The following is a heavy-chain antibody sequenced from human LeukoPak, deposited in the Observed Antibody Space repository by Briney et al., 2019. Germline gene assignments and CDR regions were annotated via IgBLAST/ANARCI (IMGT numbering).Heavy chain of an antibody. Sequence: GGSLRLSCAASGFTFSSYSMSWVRQAPGKGLEWVSSISTSSSYIYYADSVKGRFTISRDNAKNSLYLQMNSLRAEDTAVYYCARGAPGIAVAGTVQQRGSAFDYWGQGTLVTVSS. V-gene: IGHV3-21*01. CDR3: ARGAPGIAVAGTVQQRGSAFDY. D-gene: IGHD6-19*01. CDR2: ISTSSSYI. CDR1: GFTFSSYS. J-gene: IGHJ4*02.